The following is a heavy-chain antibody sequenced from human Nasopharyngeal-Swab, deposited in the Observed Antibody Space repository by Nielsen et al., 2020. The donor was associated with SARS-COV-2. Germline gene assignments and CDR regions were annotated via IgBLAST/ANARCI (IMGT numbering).Heavy chain of an antibody. CDR1: GYTFTSYG. D-gene: IGHD2-2*01. CDR2: ISAYNGNT. Sequence: ASVKVSCKASGYTFTSYGISWVRQAPGQGLGWMGWISAYNGNTNYAQKLQGRVTMTTDTSTSTAYMELRSLRSDDTAVYYCARDPHIVVVPGNWFDPWGQGTLVTVSS. J-gene: IGHJ5*02. V-gene: IGHV1-18*01. CDR3: ARDPHIVVVPGNWFDP.